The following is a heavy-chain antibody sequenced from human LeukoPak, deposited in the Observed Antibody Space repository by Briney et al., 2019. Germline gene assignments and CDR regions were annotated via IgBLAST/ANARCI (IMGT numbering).Heavy chain of an antibody. CDR2: ISGSGDST. V-gene: IGHV3-23*01. J-gene: IGHJ4*02. CDR3: AKTDSGDYPFDY. Sequence: PGGSLRLSCAASGFTFSSYAINWVRQAPGKGLEWVSGISGSGDSTYYADSVKGRFTISTDNPKNTLYLQMNSLRAEDTAVYYCAKTDSGDYPFDYWGQGTLVTVSS. D-gene: IGHD4-17*01. CDR1: GFTFSSYA.